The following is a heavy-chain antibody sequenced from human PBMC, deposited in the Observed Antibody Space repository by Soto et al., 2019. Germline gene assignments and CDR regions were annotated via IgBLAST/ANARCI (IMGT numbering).Heavy chain of an antibody. V-gene: IGHV1-46*03. D-gene: IGHD2-15*01. Sequence: ASVKVSCKASGYTFTSYYMHWVRQAPGQGLEWMGIINPSGGSTSYAQKFQGRVTMTRDTSTSTVYMELSSLRSEDTAVYYCARDHPISATGSAYYYGMDVWGQGTTVTVSS. CDR1: GYTFTSYY. CDR2: INPSGGST. CDR3: ARDHPISATGSAYYYGMDV. J-gene: IGHJ6*02.